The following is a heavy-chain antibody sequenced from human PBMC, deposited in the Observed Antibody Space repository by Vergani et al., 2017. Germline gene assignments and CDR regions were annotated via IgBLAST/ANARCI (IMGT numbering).Heavy chain of an antibody. CDR3: ARGEGYCIRTSCYFDY. J-gene: IGHJ4*01. Sequence: QVQLVESGGGVVQPGRSLRLSCAASGFTFSSSGMHWVRQAPGKGLEWVAIIWYDESNKYYADSVKGRFTISRDNSKNTLYLLMYSLRAEDTAVYYCARGEGYCIRTSCYFDYWGHGTLVTVSS. CDR2: IWYDESNK. D-gene: IGHD2-2*01. V-gene: IGHV3-33*01. CDR1: GFTFSSSG.